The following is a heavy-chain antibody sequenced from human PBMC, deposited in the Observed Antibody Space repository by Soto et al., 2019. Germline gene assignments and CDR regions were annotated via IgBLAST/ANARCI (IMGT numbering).Heavy chain of an antibody. Sequence: EVQLLESGGGLVQPGGSLRLSCAASGFTFANYAMNWVRQAPGKGLEWVSSISAGGTTTNYADSVKGRFTLSRDNSKNTLYLQMNSLRAEDTALYYCAQGTFFQTKLYFDCWGQGTLATVSS. D-gene: IGHD1-7*01. V-gene: IGHV3-23*01. CDR1: GFTFANYA. J-gene: IGHJ4*02. CDR2: ISAGGTTT. CDR3: AQGTFFQTKLYFDC.